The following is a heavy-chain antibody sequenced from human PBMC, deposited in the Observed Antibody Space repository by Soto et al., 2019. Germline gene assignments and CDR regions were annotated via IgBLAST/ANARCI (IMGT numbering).Heavy chain of an antibody. D-gene: IGHD4-17*01. CDR3: ARDGLETRLDYYYGMDV. V-gene: IGHV4-30-4*01. J-gene: IGHJ6*02. CDR2: IYYSGST. CDR1: GGSISSGDYY. Sequence: PSETLSLTCTVSGGSISSGDYYWSWIRQPPGKGLEWIGYIYYSGSTYYNPSLKSRVTISVDTSKNQFSLKLSSVTAADTAVYYCARDGLETRLDYYYGMDVWGQGTTVTVSS.